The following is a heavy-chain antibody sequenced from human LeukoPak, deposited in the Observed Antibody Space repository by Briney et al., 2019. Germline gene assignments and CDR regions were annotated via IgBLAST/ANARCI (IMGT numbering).Heavy chain of an antibody. CDR3: AKRQDDSSGYGCGPSDY. CDR1: GFTFSSYG. D-gene: IGHD3-22*01. CDR2: IRYDGSNK. J-gene: IGHJ4*02. V-gene: IGHV3-30*02. Sequence: PGGSLRLSCAASGFTFSSYGMHWVRQAPGKGLEWVAFIRYDGSNKYYADSVKGRFTISRDNSKNTLYLQMNSLRAEDTAVYYCAKRQDDSSGYGCGPSDYWGQGTLVTVSS.